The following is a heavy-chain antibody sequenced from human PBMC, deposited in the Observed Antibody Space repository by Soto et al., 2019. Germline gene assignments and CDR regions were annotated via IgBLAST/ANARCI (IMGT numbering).Heavy chain of an antibody. Sequence: PGGSLRLSCAASGFTFSSYAMSWVRQAPGKGLEWVSAISGSGGSTYYADSVKGRFTISRDNSKNTLYLQMNSLRAEDTAVYYCAKDLGGDIVATIASDYWGQGTLVTLSS. CDR1: GFTFSSYA. D-gene: IGHD5-12*01. V-gene: IGHV3-23*01. J-gene: IGHJ4*02. CDR2: ISGSGGST. CDR3: AKDLGGDIVATIASDY.